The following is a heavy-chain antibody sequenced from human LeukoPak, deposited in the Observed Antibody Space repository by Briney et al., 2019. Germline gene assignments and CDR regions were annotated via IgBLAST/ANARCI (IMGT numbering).Heavy chain of an antibody. D-gene: IGHD2-2*01. CDR2: MNPNSGNT. J-gene: IGHJ6*02. CDR3: ARDFRCSSTSCYLPYYYYGMDV. CDR1: GYTFTSYD. Sequence: ASVKVSCKASGYTFTSYDINWVRQATGQGLEWMGWMNPNSGNTGYAQKFQGRVTMTRNTSISTAYMELSSLRSDDTAVYYCARDFRCSSTSCYLPYYYYGMDVWGQGTTVTVSS. V-gene: IGHV1-8*01.